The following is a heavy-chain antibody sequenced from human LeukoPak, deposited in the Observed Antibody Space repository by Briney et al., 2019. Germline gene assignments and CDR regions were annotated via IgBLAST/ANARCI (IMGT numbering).Heavy chain of an antibody. V-gene: IGHV1-8*01. CDR3: AREERGRYFDY. Sequence: ASVKVSFKASGYTFTSYDINWVRQATGQGLEWMGWMNPNSGNTGYAPKFQGRVTMNRNTSISTAYMELSNLRSEDTAVYYCAREERGRYFDYWAQGTLVTVSS. CDR2: MNPNSGNT. CDR1: GYTFTSYD. J-gene: IGHJ4*02. D-gene: IGHD3-10*01.